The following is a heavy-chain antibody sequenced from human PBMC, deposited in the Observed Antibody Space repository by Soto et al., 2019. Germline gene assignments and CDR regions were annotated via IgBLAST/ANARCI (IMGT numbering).Heavy chain of an antibody. V-gene: IGHV1-2*02. D-gene: IGHD3-3*01. Sequence: GASVKVSCKASGYTFTGYYMHWVRQAPGQGLEWMGWINPNSGGTNYAQKFQGRVTMTRDTSISTAYMELSRLRSDDTAVYYCATSHYVFWSGYFFDYWGQGTLVTVSS. J-gene: IGHJ4*02. CDR2: INPNSGGT. CDR3: ATSHYVFWSGYFFDY. CDR1: GYTFTGYY.